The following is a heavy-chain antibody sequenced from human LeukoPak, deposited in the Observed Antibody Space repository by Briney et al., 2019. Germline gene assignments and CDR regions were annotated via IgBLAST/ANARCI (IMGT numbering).Heavy chain of an antibody. J-gene: IGHJ6*03. CDR2: IRSKANSYAT. CDR3: TTWDAGKYYYTDV. D-gene: IGHD1-26*01. CDR1: GFTFSGSA. Sequence: GGSLRLSCAASGFTFSGSAVLWVRQASGKGLEWVARIRSKANSYATAYAAAVKGRFTISRDDSKNTAYLQMNSQKTEDTAVYYCTTWDAGKYYYTDVWGKGTTVTVSS. V-gene: IGHV3-73*01.